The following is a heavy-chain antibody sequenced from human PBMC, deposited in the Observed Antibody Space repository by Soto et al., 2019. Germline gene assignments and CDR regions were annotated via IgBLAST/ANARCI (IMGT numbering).Heavy chain of an antibody. CDR1: GFTFSTYW. CDR2: INDDGTKT. J-gene: IGHJ4*02. D-gene: IGHD4-17*01. Sequence: EVQLVESGGGLVQPGGSLRLSCAASGFTFSTYWMHWVRQAPGTGPVWVARINDDGTKTWYADSVKGRLTISRDNAKNTLYLPMNSLRDEDTAVYYCATECADSGCRYCDSWGQGTAVTVSP. V-gene: IGHV3-74*01. CDR3: ATECADSGCRYCDS.